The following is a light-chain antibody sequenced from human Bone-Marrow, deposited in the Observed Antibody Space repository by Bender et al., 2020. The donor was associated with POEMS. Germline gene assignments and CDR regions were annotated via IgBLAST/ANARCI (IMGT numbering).Light chain of an antibody. CDR3: VAWDASLNGWV. J-gene: IGLJ3*02. CDR1: SSDVGGYNY. Sequence: QSALTQPASVSGSPGQSITISCTGTSSDVGGYNYVSWYQQHPGKAPKLIIYGVSHRPSGVSNRFSGSKSGNTASLTVSGLQADDEAIYFCVAWDASLNGWVFGGGTKLTVL. V-gene: IGLV2-14*01. CDR2: GVS.